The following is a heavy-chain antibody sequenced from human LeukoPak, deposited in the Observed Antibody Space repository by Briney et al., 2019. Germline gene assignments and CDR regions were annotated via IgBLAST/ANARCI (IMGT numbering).Heavy chain of an antibody. J-gene: IGHJ4*02. CDR2: MNPNSGNT. Sequence: ASVKVSCKASGYTFTSYDINWVRQATGQGLEWMGWMNPNSGNTGYAQKFQGRVTMTRNTSISTTYMELSSLRSEDTAVYYCARGGSSSSGLDYWGQGTLVTVSS. CDR1: GYTFTSYD. V-gene: IGHV1-8*02. D-gene: IGHD6-6*01. CDR3: ARGGSSSSGLDY.